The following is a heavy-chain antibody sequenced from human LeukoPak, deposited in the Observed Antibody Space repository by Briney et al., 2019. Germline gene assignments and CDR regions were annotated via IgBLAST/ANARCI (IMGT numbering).Heavy chain of an antibody. J-gene: IGHJ4*02. V-gene: IGHV1-24*01. CDR1: GITLNDLS. D-gene: IGHD1-26*01. Sequence: ASVKVSCKVSGITLNDLSIQWVRQAPGKGLEWMGGFDPEDGETIYAPKFQARVTMTQDAYEDTAYMELSSLRSEDTAVYYCATDGIPGATTTLDYWGQGTLVTVSS. CDR3: ATDGIPGATTTLDY. CDR2: FDPEDGET.